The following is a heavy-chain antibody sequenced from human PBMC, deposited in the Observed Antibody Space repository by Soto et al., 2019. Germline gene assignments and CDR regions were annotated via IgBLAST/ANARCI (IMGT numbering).Heavy chain of an antibody. V-gene: IGHV3-11*04. J-gene: IGHJ4*02. CDR3: ARESEDLTSNFDY. CDR2: ISGSGDTI. Sequence: GGSLRLSCEASGFTFSAHYMSWVRQAPGKGLEWVSHISGSGDTIYYADSVKGRFTISRDNAKNSLYLEMNSLRAEDTAVYYCARESEDLTSNFDYWGQGTLVTVSS. CDR1: GFTFSAHY.